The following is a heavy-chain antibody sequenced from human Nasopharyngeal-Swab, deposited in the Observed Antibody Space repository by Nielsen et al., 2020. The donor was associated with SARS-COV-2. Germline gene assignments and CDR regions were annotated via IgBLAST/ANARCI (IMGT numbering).Heavy chain of an antibody. CDR1: GWPFSGYS. CDR2: IDHNGIT. CDR3: ATRGR. J-gene: IGHJ1*01. Sequence: SNTLSLPCALNGWPFSGYSCGWFRRPPAKGLEWIGEIDHNGITNYSPSLKSRVTISLDTSKNKFFLNLTSATAADTAMYFCATRGRWGQGTLVTVSS. V-gene: IGHV4-34*01. D-gene: IGHD3-10*01.